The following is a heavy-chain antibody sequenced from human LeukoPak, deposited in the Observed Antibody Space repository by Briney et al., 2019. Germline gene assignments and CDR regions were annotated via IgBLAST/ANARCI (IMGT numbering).Heavy chain of an antibody. CDR3: ARDFSY. V-gene: IGHV4-61*02. CDR2: ISTSGRT. CDR1: GGSVSSGSYY. J-gene: IGHJ4*02. Sequence: PSETLSLTCTVSGGSVSSGSYYWTWIRPPAGKGLEWIGRISTSGRTNYNPSLERRATMSLDTSKNQFSLKLISVTAADTAVYYCARDFSYWGQGTLVTVSS.